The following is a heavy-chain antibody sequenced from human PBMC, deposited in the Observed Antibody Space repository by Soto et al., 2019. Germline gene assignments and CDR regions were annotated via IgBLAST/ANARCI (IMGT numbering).Heavy chain of an antibody. Sequence: PGESLKISCKGSGYSFTSYWIGWVRQMPGKGLEWMGIIYPGDSDTRYSPSFQGQVTISADKSISTAYLQWSSLKASDTAMYYCARLTGTIFGVVAAPNYYMDVWGKGTKVTVSS. CDR3: ARLTGTIFGVVAAPNYYMDV. CDR2: IYPGDSDT. J-gene: IGHJ6*03. D-gene: IGHD3-3*01. CDR1: GYSFTSYW. V-gene: IGHV5-51*01.